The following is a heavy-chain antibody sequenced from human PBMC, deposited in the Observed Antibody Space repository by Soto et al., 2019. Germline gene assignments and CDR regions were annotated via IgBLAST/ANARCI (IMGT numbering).Heavy chain of an antibody. CDR3: TRAGASDWNYVSTSS. Sequence: QLVQSGAEVKKPGASVKVSCKASGYTFTTSGFNWVRQAPGQGLEWMGWISDKSGNTNYAQKLQGRVTMTTDTSTSTVYMELKSLTSDDTAIYYCTRAGASDWNYVSTSSWGQGTLVTVSS. CDR1: GYTFTTSG. CDR2: ISDKSGNT. J-gene: IGHJ4*02. V-gene: IGHV1-18*04. D-gene: IGHD1-7*01.